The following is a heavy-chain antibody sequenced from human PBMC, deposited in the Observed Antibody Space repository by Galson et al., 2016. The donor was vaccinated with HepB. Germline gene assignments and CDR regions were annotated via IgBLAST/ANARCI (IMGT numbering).Heavy chain of an antibody. CDR2: IYSGGTT. J-gene: IGHJ5*02. D-gene: IGHD3-9*01. Sequence: SETLSLTCTVSGASITNHYWSWIRQPPGKGLEWIGYIYSGGTTNYNPSLKSRVTMSVDTSKRQVSLNLSSATAADTAVYYCARVEFETEGSWFDPWGQGTLVTVSS. V-gene: IGHV4-59*11. CDR3: ARVEFETEGSWFDP. CDR1: GASITNHY.